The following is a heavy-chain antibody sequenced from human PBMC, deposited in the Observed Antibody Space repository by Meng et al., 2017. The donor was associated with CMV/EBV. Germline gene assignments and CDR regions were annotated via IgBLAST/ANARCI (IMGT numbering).Heavy chain of an antibody. D-gene: IGHD6-6*01. V-gene: IGHV4-34*01. CDR3: ARGSIAARLGLGD. Sequence: QVQLQQWGAGLLKPSEPLSLPCVVYGGAFSGYYWSWIRQPPGKGLEWIGEINHSGSTNYNPSLKSRVTISVDTSKNQFSLKLSSVTAADTAVYYCARGSIAARLGLGDWGQGTLVTVSS. J-gene: IGHJ4*02. CDR2: INHSGST. CDR1: GGAFSGYY.